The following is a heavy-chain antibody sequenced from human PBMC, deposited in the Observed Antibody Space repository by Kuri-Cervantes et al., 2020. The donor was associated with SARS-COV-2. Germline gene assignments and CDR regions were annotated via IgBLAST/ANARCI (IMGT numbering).Heavy chain of an antibody. CDR2: IYYSGST. D-gene: IGHD5-12*01. Sequence: SETLSLTCTVSGGSISSGYYWSWIRQPPGKGLEWIGYIYYSGSTNYNPSLKSRVTISVDTSKNQFSLKLSSVTAADTAVYYCARDHGGWDIVATLTTTIYYYYYMDVWGKGTTVTVSS. CDR3: ARDHGGWDIVATLTTTIYYYYYMDV. CDR1: GGSISSGYY. V-gene: IGHV4-61*01. J-gene: IGHJ6*03.